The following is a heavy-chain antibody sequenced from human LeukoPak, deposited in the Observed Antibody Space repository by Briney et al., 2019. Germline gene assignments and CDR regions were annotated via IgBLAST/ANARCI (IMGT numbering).Heavy chain of an antibody. J-gene: IGHJ4*02. CDR3: ARESVAGGFEY. CDR1: GGTFSSYN. Sequence: SVKVTCKASGGTFSSYNFIWVRQAPGQGLEWMGGIIPMQGTPNYAQKFQDRVTISADKSTTTVHMALSSLRYEDTAMYYCARESVAGGFEYWGQGTLVTVSS. D-gene: IGHD6-19*01. V-gene: IGHV1-69*08. CDR2: IIPMQGTP.